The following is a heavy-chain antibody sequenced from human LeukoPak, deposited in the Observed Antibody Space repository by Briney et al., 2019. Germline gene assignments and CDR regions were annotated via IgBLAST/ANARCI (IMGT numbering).Heavy chain of an antibody. J-gene: IGHJ4*02. D-gene: IGHD3-22*01. CDR2: ISAYNGNT. CDR3: ARDDSPTYYYDSSGYLYLDY. V-gene: IGHV1-18*01. CDR1: GYTFTSYG. Sequence: ASVKVSCKASGYTFTSYGISWVRQAPGQGLEWMGWISAYNGNTNYAQKLQGRVTMTTDTSTSTAYMELSSLRSEDTAVYYCARDDSPTYYYDSSGYLYLDYWGQGTLVTVSS.